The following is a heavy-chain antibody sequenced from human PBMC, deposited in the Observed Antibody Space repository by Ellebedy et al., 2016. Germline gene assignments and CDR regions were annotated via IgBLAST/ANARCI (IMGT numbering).Heavy chain of an antibody. CDR3: AREEGWLDP. J-gene: IGHJ5*02. V-gene: IGHV3-48*04. CDR1: GFTFSSYS. CDR2: ISSSSSTI. Sequence: GESLKISXAASGFTFSSYSMNWVRQAPGKGLEWVSYISSSSSTIYYADSVKGRFTISRDNAKNSLSLQMNSLRAEDTAVYYCAREEGWLDPWGQGTLVTVSS.